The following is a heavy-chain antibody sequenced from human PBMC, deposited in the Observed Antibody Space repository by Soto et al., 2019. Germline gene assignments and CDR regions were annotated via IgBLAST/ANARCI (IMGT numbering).Heavy chain of an antibody. D-gene: IGHD2-2*01. CDR2: ISGSGGSS. V-gene: IGHV3-23*01. CDR3: AKAAIEDRASVDY. J-gene: IGHJ4*02. Sequence: EVQLLESGGGLIQPGGSLRLSCSASGFSFSSYAMMWVRQAPGKGLEWVSVISGSGGSSYFADSAKGRFTFSRDNSKIMLYPEMSSLRAEATAIFFFAKAAIEDRASVDYLGPGTLVIVSS. CDR1: GFSFSSYA.